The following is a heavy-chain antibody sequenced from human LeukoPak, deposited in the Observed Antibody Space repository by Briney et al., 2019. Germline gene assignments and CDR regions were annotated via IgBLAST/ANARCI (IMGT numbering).Heavy chain of an antibody. Sequence: GGSLRLSCAASGFTVSSNYMSWVRQAPGKGLEWVSAIYSGGSTYYADSVKGRFTISRDNSKNTLYLQMNSLRAEDTAVYYCARVYYDFWGGYYDYWGQGTLVTVSS. CDR2: IYSGGST. V-gene: IGHV3-66*01. J-gene: IGHJ4*02. CDR3: ARVYYDFWGGYYDY. CDR1: GFTVSSNY. D-gene: IGHD3-3*01.